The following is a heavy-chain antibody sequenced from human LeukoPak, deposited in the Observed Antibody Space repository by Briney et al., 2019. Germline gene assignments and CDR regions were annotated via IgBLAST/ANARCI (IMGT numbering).Heavy chain of an antibody. CDR2: IYTSGST. CDR1: GGSISSSSYY. Sequence: SETLSLTCTVSGGSISSSSYYWGWIRQPPGKGLEWIGRIYTSGSTNYNPSLKSRVTISVDTSKNQFSLKLSSVTAADTAVYYCARAPRWLQFDYWGQGTLVTVSS. D-gene: IGHD5-24*01. V-gene: IGHV4-39*07. CDR3: ARAPRWLQFDY. J-gene: IGHJ4*02.